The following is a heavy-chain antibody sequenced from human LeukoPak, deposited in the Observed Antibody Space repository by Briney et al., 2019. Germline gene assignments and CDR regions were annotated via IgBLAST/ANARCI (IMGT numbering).Heavy chain of an antibody. V-gene: IGHV3-21*01. Sequence: PGGSLRLSCAASGFTFSSYPMNWVRQAPGKGLEWVSYISSGSNYIYYADSEKGRFTISRDNAKNSLYLQMNSLRAEDTAVYYCARECHGDQGYGMDVWGQGTTVTVSS. CDR3: ARECHGDQGYGMDV. D-gene: IGHD4-17*01. CDR2: ISSGSNYI. CDR1: GFTFSSYP. J-gene: IGHJ6*02.